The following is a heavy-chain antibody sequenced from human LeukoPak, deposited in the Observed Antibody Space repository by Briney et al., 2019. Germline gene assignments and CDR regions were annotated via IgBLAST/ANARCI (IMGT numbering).Heavy chain of an antibody. CDR3: ARHYYGSGINWFGP. Sequence: SETLSLTCTVSGDSISSSSYYWGWIRQPPGKGLEWIGSIYNRGSTYYNPSLKSRVTISVDTSKNQFSLNLYSVTAADTAVYYCARHYYGSGINWFGPWGQGTLVTVSS. J-gene: IGHJ5*02. CDR2: IYNRGST. D-gene: IGHD3-10*01. V-gene: IGHV4-39*01. CDR1: GDSISSSSYY.